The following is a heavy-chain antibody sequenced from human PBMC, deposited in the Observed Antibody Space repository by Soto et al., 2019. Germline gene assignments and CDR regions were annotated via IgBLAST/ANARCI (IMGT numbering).Heavy chain of an antibody. D-gene: IGHD3-9*01. V-gene: IGHV1-69*02. CDR1: GGTFSSYT. J-gene: IGHJ6*02. CDR3: VSNYDFLTGSLTHYYYYGMDV. Sequence: GASVKVSCKASGGTFSSYTISWVRQAPGQGLEWMGRIIPILGIANYAQKFQCRVTITADKSTSTAYMELSSLRSEDTAVYYCVSNYDFLTGSLTHYYYYGMDVWGQGTTVTVSS. CDR2: IIPILGIA.